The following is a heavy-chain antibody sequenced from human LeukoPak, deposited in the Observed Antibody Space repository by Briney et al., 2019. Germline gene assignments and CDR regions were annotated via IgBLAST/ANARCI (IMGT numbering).Heavy chain of an antibody. Sequence: GGSLRLSCAASGFTFSSYAMSWVRQAPGKGLEWVSAISGSGGSTYYADSVKGRFTISRDNSKNTLCLQMNSLRAEDTAVYYCAKSGYCSGGSCYSHFDYWGQGTLVTVSS. CDR2: ISGSGGST. D-gene: IGHD2-15*01. CDR3: AKSGYCSGGSCYSHFDY. J-gene: IGHJ4*02. V-gene: IGHV3-23*01. CDR1: GFTFSSYA.